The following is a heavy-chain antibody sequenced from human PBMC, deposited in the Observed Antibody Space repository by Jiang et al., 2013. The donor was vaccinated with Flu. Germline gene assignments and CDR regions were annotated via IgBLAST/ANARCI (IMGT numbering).Heavy chain of an antibody. CDR1: GFTFSSYA. CDR2: ISYDGSNK. Sequence: VESGGGVVQPGRSLRLSCAASGFTFSSYAMHWVRQAPGKGLEWVAVISYDGSNKYYADSVKGRFTISRDNSKNTLYLQMNSLRAEDTAVYYCAREGRITIFGVPPYGMDVWGQGTTVTVSS. J-gene: IGHJ6*02. D-gene: IGHD3-3*01. CDR3: AREGRITIFGVPPYGMDV. V-gene: IGHV3-30-3*01.